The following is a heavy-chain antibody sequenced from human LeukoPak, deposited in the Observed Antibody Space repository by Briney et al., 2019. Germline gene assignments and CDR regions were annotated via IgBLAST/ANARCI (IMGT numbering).Heavy chain of an antibody. V-gene: IGHV3-20*04. CDR1: GLNFNEHG. D-gene: IGHD2-2*01. Sequence: GGSLRLSCAASGLNFNEHGMNWVRQVPGKGLEWVSGISWDGGSIAYADSVKGRFTISRDNAKNSLYLQMNSLRAEDTAVYYCARVRRRIVVVPASHLGAFDIWGQGTMVTVSS. CDR3: ARVRRRIVVVPASHLGAFDI. J-gene: IGHJ3*02. CDR2: ISWDGGSI.